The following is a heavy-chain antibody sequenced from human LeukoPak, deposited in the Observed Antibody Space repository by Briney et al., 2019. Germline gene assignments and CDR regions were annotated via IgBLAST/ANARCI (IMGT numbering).Heavy chain of an antibody. D-gene: IGHD6-19*01. CDR1: GFTFRNYW. CDR3: VRESSAWELDY. J-gene: IGHJ4*02. CDR2: INSDGSST. Sequence: GGSLRLSCAASGFTFRNYWMHWARQAAGKGLVWVSRINSDGSSTTYADSVKGRLTISRDNAKNTLYLQMSSLRVGDTAVYYCVRESSAWELDYWGQGTLATVSS. V-gene: IGHV3-74*01.